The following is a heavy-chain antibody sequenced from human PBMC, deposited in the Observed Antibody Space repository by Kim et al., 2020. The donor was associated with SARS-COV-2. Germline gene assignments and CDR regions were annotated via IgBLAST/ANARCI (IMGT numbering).Heavy chain of an antibody. CDR3: ARGTPTTATPDY. D-gene: IGHD4-4*01. Sequence: GGSLRLSCAASGFTFSSYSMNWVRQAPGKGLEWVSSISSSSSYIYYADSVKGRFTISRDNAKNSLYLQMNSLRAEDAAVYYCARGTPTTATPDYWGQGTLVTVSS. CDR2: ISSSSSYI. V-gene: IGHV3-21*01. CDR1: GFTFSSYS. J-gene: IGHJ4*02.